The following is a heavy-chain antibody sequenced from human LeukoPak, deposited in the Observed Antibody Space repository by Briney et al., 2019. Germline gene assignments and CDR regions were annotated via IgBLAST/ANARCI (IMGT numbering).Heavy chain of an antibody. Sequence: ASVKDSCKASGYTFTDYYMHWVQQAPGQGFEWMGWINPNDGDTNYAQKFQGRVTMTRDTSISTAHMEVSRLRSDDTAVYYCARANFLYCSSTTCLFDYWGQGTLVTVSS. CDR1: GYTFTDYY. D-gene: IGHD2-2*01. CDR3: ARANFLYCSSTTCLFDY. CDR2: INPNDGDT. V-gene: IGHV1-2*02. J-gene: IGHJ4*02.